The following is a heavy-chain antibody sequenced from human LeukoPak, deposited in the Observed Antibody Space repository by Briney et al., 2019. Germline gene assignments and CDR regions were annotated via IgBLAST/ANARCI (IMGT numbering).Heavy chain of an antibody. V-gene: IGHV1-2*02. J-gene: IGHJ4*02. D-gene: IGHD3-22*01. Sequence: ASVKVSCKASGYTFTGYYMHWVRQAPGQGLEWMGWTNPNSGGTNYAQKFQGRVTMTRDTSISTAYMELSRLRSDDTAVYHCARGETVVIRLFDYWGQGTLVTVSS. CDR3: ARGETVVIRLFDY. CDR2: TNPNSGGT. CDR1: GYTFTGYY.